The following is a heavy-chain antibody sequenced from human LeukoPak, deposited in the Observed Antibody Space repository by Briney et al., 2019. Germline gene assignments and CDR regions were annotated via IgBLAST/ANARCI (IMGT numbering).Heavy chain of an antibody. CDR2: IKQDGSEK. V-gene: IGHV3-7*01. D-gene: IGHD4-23*01. CDR3: ARYFVRWSYYYYMDV. Sequence: GGSLRLSCAASGFTFSSYWMSWVRQAPGKGLGWVANIKQDGSEKYYVDSVKGRFTISRDNAKNSLYLQMNSLRAEDTAVYYCARYFVRWSYYYYMDVWGKGTTVTVSS. CDR1: GFTFSSYW. J-gene: IGHJ6*03.